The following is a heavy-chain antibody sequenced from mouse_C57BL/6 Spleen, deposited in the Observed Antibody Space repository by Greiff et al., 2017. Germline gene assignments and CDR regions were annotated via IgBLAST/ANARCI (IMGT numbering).Heavy chain of an antibody. Sequence: VQLQQPGAELVMPGASVKLSCKASGYTFTSYWMHWVKQRPGQGLEWIGEIDPSDSYTNYNQKFKGKSTLTVDKSSSTAYMQLSSLTSEDSAVYYCARGTSAYSPLAYWAQGIL. D-gene: IGHD2-10*01. V-gene: IGHV1-69*01. CDR2: IDPSDSYT. CDR1: GYTFTSYW. J-gene: IGHJ3*01. CDR3: ARGTSAYSPLAY.